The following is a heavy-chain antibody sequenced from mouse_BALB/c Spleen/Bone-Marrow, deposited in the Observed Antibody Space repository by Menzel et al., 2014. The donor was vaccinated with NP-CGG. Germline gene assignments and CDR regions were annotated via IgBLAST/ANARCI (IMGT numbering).Heavy chain of an antibody. J-gene: IGHJ4*01. V-gene: IGHV14-4*02. D-gene: IGHD1-2*01. CDR2: IDPENGDT. CDR1: GFNIKDYY. CDR3: NAWNYYGGMGY. Sequence: EVQLQQAGAELVRSGASVKLSCTASGFNIKDYYMHWVKQRPEQGLERIGWIDPENGDTEYAPQFQGKATMTADTSSNTAYPQLSSLTSEDTAVYFCNAWNYYGGMGYWGQGTSVTVSS.